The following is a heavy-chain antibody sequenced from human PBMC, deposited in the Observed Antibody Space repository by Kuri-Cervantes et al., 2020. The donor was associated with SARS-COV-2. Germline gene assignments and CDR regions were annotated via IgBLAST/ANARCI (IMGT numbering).Heavy chain of an antibody. Sequence: SLKISCAASGFTFDDYAMHWVRQAPGKGLEWVSGISWNSGSIGYADSVKGRFTISRDNAKNSLYLQMNSLRAEDTALYYCAKGGRAPASSGSGYFDYWGQGTLVTVSS. CDR3: AKGGRAPASSGSGYFDY. V-gene: IGHV3-9*01. CDR1: GFTFDDYA. D-gene: IGHD3-22*01. CDR2: ISWNSGSI. J-gene: IGHJ4*02.